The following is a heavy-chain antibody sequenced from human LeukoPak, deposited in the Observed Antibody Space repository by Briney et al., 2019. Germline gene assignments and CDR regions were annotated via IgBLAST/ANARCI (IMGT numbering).Heavy chain of an antibody. J-gene: IGHJ6*02. CDR2: INPNSGGT. CDR1: GYTFTGYY. CDR3: AREFGGTYYYYYGMDV. V-gene: IGHV1-2*02. Sequence: ASVKISCKASGYTFTGYYMHWVRQAPGQGLEWMGWINPNSGGTNYAQKFQGRVTMTRDTSVSTAYMELSRLRSDDTAVYYCAREFGGTYYYYYGMDVWGQGTTVTVSS. D-gene: IGHD3-10*01.